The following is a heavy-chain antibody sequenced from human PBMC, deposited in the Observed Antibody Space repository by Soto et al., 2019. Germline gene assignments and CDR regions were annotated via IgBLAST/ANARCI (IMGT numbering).Heavy chain of an antibody. Sequence: QVQLVQSGAEVKKPGASVKVSCKASGYTFTSYGIRWVRQAPGQGREWMGWISANNGNTNYAQKLNDRITTPRHTTTINSHKERRNLRTDNATVYYSTRDPGSSWYSLHPTDYWGRGTLVTVSS. CDR1: GYTFTSYG. CDR2: ISANNGNT. V-gene: IGHV1-18*01. D-gene: IGHD6-13*01. J-gene: IGHJ4*02. CDR3: TRDPGSSWYSLHPTDY.